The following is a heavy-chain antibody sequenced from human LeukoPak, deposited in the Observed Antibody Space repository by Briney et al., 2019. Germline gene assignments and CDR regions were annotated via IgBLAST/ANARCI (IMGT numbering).Heavy chain of an antibody. CDR2: INQDGSEK. CDR3: LGYHSSGRYLAPDC. J-gene: IGHJ4*02. D-gene: IGHD3-10*01. Sequence: GGSLRLSCAASGFTFSSFWMTWVRQAPGKGLEWVANINQDGSEKNYVDSVKGRFTISRDNAKNSLYLQMNSLRAEDTAVYYCLGYHSSGRYLAPDCWGPGTLVTVAS. CDR1: GFTFSSFW. V-gene: IGHV3-7*03.